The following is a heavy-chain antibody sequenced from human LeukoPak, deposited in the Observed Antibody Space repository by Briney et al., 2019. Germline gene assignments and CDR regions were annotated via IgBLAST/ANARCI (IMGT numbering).Heavy chain of an antibody. D-gene: IGHD6-13*01. CDR1: GGSSRGST. CDR2: INHSGST. CDR3: ARGGYSSSWYVGLSAFDI. V-gene: IGHV4-34*01. Sequence: RPSKTLPLTCVVNGGSSRGSTWSWFRKPPGKGLEGMGEINHSGSTNYNPSLKSRVTISVDTSKNQFSLKLSSVTAADTAVYYCARGGYSSSWYVGLSAFDIWGQGTMVTVSS. J-gene: IGHJ3*02.